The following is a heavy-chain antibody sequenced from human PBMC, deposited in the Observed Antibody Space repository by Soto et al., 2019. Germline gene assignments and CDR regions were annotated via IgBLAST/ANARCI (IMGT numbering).Heavy chain of an antibody. CDR3: ARAHGYYDFWSGYYRAPYYSYGMDV. D-gene: IGHD3-3*01. V-gene: IGHV4-38-2*01. J-gene: IGHJ6*02. CDR2: IYHSGST. Sequence: SETLSLTCAVSGYSISSGYYWGWIRQPPGKGLEWIGSIYHSGSTYYNPSLKSRVTISVDTSKNQFSLKLSSVTAADTAVYYCARAHGYYDFWSGYYRAPYYSYGMDVWGQGTTVTVSS. CDR1: GYSISSGYY.